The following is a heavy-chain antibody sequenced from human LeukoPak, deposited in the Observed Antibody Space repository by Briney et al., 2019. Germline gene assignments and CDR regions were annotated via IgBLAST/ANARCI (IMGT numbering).Heavy chain of an antibody. J-gene: IGHJ6*03. CDR2: IYYSGST. D-gene: IGHD2/OR15-2a*01. Sequence: SETLSLTCTVSGGSISSYYWSWIRQPPGKGLEWIGYIYYSGSTNYNPSLKSRVTISVDTSKNQFSLKLSSVTAADTVVYYCASVRYYYYYMDVWGKGTTVTVSS. CDR3: ASVRYYYYYMDV. CDR1: GGSISSYY. V-gene: IGHV4-59*01.